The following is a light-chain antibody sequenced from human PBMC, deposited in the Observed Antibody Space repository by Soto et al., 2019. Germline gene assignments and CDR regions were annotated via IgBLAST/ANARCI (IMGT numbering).Light chain of an antibody. J-gene: IGKJ1*01. V-gene: IGKV1-39*01. CDR1: QSISSY. CDR2: AAS. CDR3: QQSYSTSWT. Sequence: SPTSLSASVGARATITCRASQSISSYLNWYQQKPGKAPKLLIYAASGLHSGVPSTFSASGSGTDFTLTISSLQPEDFATYYCQQSYSTSWTFGQGTKVDIK.